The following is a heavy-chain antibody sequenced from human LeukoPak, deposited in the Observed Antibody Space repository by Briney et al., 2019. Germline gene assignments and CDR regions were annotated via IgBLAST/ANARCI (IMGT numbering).Heavy chain of an antibody. V-gene: IGHV4-59*01. J-gene: IGHJ3*02. CDR2: IYYSGNT. CDR1: GGSITSDH. CDR3: VRKNDFDI. Sequence: SETLSLTCTVSGGSITSDHWNWVRQPPGKGLEWIGCIYYSGNTYYNPSLKSRVTISVDMSKNQFSLRLTSVTAADTAVYYCVRKNDFDIWGRGTLVTVSS. D-gene: IGHD2/OR15-2a*01.